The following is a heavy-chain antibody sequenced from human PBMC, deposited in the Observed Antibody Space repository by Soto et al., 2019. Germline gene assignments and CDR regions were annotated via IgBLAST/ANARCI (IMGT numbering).Heavy chain of an antibody. CDR1: GYTFTSYA. CDR2: INAGNGNT. V-gene: IGHV1-3*01. D-gene: IGHD1-26*01. J-gene: IGHJ4*02. Sequence: QVQLVQSGAEVKKPGASMKVSCKASGYTFTSYAMHWVRQAPGQRLEWMGWINAGNGNTKYSQKFQGRVTITRDTSASTAYMELSSLRSEDTAVYYCARGGGSYYHLDYWGQGTLVTVSS. CDR3: ARGGGSYYHLDY.